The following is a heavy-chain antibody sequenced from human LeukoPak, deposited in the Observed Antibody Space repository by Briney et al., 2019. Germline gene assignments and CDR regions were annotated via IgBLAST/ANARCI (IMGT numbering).Heavy chain of an antibody. D-gene: IGHD1-26*01. Sequence: GGSLNFSCPPLGFTLGTLAMHGFGRVQGRGRGWWPFISYDGSNKYYADSVKGRFTISRDNSKNTLYLQMNSLRAEDTAVYYCARGGPKGWELNSGDYWGQGTLVTVSS. J-gene: IGHJ4*02. CDR1: GFTLGTLA. CDR3: ARGGPKGWELNSGDY. V-gene: IGHV3-30*04. CDR2: ISYDGSNK.